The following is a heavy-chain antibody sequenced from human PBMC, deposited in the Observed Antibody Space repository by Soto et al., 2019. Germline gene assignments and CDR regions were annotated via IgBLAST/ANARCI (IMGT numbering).Heavy chain of an antibody. CDR3: ARDPSPYYYDSSGYYRYYYGMVF. CDR2: TYYRSKWYN. CDR1: GDSVSSNSAA. J-gene: IGHJ6*02. Sequence: SQTLSLTCAISGDSVSSNSAAWNWIRQSPSRGLEWLGRTYYRSKWYNDYAVSVKSRITINPDTSKNQFSLQLNSVTPEDTAVYYCARDPSPYYYDSSGYYRYYYGMVFWGQGTTVTVAS. D-gene: IGHD3-22*01. V-gene: IGHV6-1*01.